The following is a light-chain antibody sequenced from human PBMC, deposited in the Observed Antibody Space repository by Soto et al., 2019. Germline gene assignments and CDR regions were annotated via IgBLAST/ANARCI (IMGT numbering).Light chain of an antibody. CDR1: TSNIGSDYG. J-gene: IGLJ2*01. V-gene: IGLV1-40*01. CDR2: IND. Sequence: QSVLTQPPSVSGAPGQRVTISCTGGTSNIGSDYGVHWYQQLPGRAPRLLIYINDKRPSGVPDRFSGSKSGTSASLAITGLQAEDEAVSYCQSYDSRLSGVIFGGGTKLTVL. CDR3: QSYDSRLSGVI.